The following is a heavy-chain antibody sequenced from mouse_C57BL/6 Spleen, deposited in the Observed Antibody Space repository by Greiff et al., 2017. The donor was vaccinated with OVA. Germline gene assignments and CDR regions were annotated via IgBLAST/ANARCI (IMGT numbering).Heavy chain of an antibody. CDR2: INPSNGGT. J-gene: IGHJ1*03. V-gene: IGHV1-53*01. Sequence: VQLQQSGTELVKPGASVKLSCKASGYTFTSYWMHWVKQRPGQGLEWIGNINPSNGGTNYNEKFKSKATLTVDKSSSTAYMQLSSLTSEDSAVYYCARGGYSNYVGYFDVWGTGTTVTVSS. CDR1: GYTFTSYW. CDR3: ARGGYSNYVGYFDV. D-gene: IGHD2-5*01.